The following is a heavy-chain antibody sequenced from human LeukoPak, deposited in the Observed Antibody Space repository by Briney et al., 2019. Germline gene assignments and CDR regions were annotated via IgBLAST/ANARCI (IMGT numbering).Heavy chain of an antibody. V-gene: IGHV3-15*01. D-gene: IGHD3-16*02. CDR3: TTDYDYAWGSYRLGY. CDR2: IKSKTDGGTT. CDR1: GFTFGNAW. J-gene: IGHJ4*02. Sequence: GGSLRLSCAASGFTFGNAWMSWVRQAPGKGLEWVGRIKSKTDGGTTDYAAPVKGRFTISRDDSKNTLYLQMNSLKTEDTAVYYCTTDYDYAWGSYRLGYWGQGTLVAVSS.